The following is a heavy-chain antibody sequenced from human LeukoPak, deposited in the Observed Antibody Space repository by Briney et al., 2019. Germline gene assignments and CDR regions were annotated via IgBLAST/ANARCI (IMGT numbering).Heavy chain of an antibody. Sequence: ASVKVSCKASGGTFSSYAISWVRQAPGQGLEWMGRIIPIFGTAIYAQKFQGRVTITTDESTSTAYMELSSLRSEDTAVYYCARDSGYYDSSGYYPNWFDPWGQGTLVTVSS. V-gene: IGHV1-69*05. CDR1: GGTFSSYA. J-gene: IGHJ5*02. D-gene: IGHD3-22*01. CDR3: ARDSGYYDSSGYYPNWFDP. CDR2: IIPIFGTA.